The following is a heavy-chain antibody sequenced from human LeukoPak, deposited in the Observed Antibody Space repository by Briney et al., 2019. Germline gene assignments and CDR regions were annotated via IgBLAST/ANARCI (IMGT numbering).Heavy chain of an antibody. J-gene: IGHJ5*02. CDR2: IYYSGST. Sequence: SETLSLTCTVSGGSISSGGYYWSWLRQHPGKGLEWIGYIYYSGSTYYNPSLKSRVTISVDTSKNQFSLKLSSVTAADTAVYYCARVRYYDFWSGYNWFDPWGQGTLVTVSS. CDR1: GGSISSGGYY. CDR3: ARVRYYDFWSGYNWFDP. D-gene: IGHD3-3*01. V-gene: IGHV4-31*03.